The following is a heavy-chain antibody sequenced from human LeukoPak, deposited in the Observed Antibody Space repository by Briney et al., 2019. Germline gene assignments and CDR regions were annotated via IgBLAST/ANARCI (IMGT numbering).Heavy chain of an antibody. CDR2: VYYSGST. D-gene: IGHD4-23*01. CDR3: ARHWGTTVVSPLTAWDY. Sequence: PSETLSLTCTVSGGSINSYYWSWIRQSPGRGLEWIGYVYYSGSTKYNPSIKSRVTISVDTSKNQFSLKLSSVTAADTAVYYCARHWGTTVVSPLTAWDYWGQGTLVTVSS. J-gene: IGHJ4*02. CDR1: GGSINSYY. V-gene: IGHV4-59*08.